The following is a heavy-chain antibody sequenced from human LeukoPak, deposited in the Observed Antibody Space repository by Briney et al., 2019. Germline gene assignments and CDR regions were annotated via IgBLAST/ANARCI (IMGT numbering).Heavy chain of an antibody. Sequence: PGGSLRLSCAASGFTFSNYWMHWVRQVPGKGLVWVSGIYNDGSTTIHADSVTGRFTISRDNAKNTLFLQMNSLRAEDTAVYYCARDVYYYDSSGYYSGDAFDIWGQGTMVTVSS. CDR2: IYNDGSTT. CDR1: GFTFSNYW. V-gene: IGHV3-74*01. CDR3: ARDVYYYDSSGYYSGDAFDI. J-gene: IGHJ3*02. D-gene: IGHD3-22*01.